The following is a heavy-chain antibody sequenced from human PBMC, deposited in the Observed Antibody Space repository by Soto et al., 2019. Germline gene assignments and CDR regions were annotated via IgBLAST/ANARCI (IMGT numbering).Heavy chain of an antibody. CDR3: ARGVGSGSYYNQYNWFDP. CDR2: FDVGNGDT. CDR1: GYIFTNYA. V-gene: IGHV1-3*01. J-gene: IGHJ5*02. Sequence: ASVKVSCKASGYIFTNYAIHWVRQAPGQRLEWMGWFDVGNGDTKYSQKFQDRVTMTTDTSTSTAYMELRSLRSDDTAVYYCARGVGSGSYYNQYNWFDPWGQGTLVTVSS. D-gene: IGHD3-10*01.